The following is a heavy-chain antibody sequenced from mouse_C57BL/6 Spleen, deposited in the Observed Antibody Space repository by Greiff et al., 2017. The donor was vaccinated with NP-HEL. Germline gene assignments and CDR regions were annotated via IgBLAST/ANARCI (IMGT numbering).Heavy chain of an antibody. Sequence: EVKLVESEGGLVQPGSSMKLSCTASGFTFSDYYMAWVRQVPEKGLEWVANINYDGSSTYYLDSLKSRFIISRDNAKNILYLQMSSLKSEDTATYYCARVCGYDDGDYYAMDYWGQGTSVTVSS. CDR3: ARVCGYDDGDYYAMDY. V-gene: IGHV5-16*01. J-gene: IGHJ4*01. CDR2: INYDGSST. CDR1: GFTFSDYY. D-gene: IGHD2-2*01.